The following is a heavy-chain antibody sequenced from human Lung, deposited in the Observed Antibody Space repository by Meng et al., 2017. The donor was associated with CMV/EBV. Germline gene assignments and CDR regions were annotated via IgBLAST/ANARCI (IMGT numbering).Heavy chain of an antibody. D-gene: IGHD3-10*01. CDR3: ARDRTAELWFGGRVYGPDLGY. CDR2: ISYDGSNK. V-gene: IGHV3-30*04. CDR1: GFTFSGYA. J-gene: IGHJ4*02. Sequence: GGSLRLSCAAPGFTFSGYAMHWVRQAPGKGLEWVAVISYDGSNKYYADPVKGRFTISRENSKNTLYLQMNSLRAEDTTVYYCARDRTAELWFGGRVYGPDLGYWGQGTLVTVSS.